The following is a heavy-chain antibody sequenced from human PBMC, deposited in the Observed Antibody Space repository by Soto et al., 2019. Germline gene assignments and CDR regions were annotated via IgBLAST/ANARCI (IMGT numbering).Heavy chain of an antibody. D-gene: IGHD6-25*01. CDR1: GYTFTSDW. V-gene: IGHV5-51*01. CDR2: IYPGDSDT. Sequence: PGESLKISCKGSGYTFTSDWIGWVRQMPGKGLEWMGIIYPGDSDTRYSPSFQGQVTISADKSSSTAYLQWSSLKASDSAMYYCARRPWEQRYGMDVWGQGTTVTVSS. CDR3: ARRPWEQRYGMDV. J-gene: IGHJ6*02.